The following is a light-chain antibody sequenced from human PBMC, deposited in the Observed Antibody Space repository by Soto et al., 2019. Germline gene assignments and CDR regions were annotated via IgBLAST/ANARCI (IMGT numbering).Light chain of an antibody. V-gene: IGKV3-20*01. CDR3: QQYGSSPPIT. J-gene: IGKJ5*01. CDR2: GAS. Sequence: EIVLTQSPATLSLSPGERATLSCRASQSVSSNLAWYQHRPGQAPRLLIYGASSRATGIPDRFSGSGSGTDFTLTISRLEPEDFAVYYCQQYGSSPPITFGQGTRLEIK. CDR1: QSVSSN.